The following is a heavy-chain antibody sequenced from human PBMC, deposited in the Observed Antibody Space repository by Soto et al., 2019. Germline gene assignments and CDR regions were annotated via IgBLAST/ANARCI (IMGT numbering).Heavy chain of an antibody. V-gene: IGHV1-24*01. CDR3: ATRGVSLGATADYYYYGMDV. CDR2: FDPEDGET. D-gene: IGHD1-26*01. Sequence: GASVKVSCKVSGYTLTELSMHWVRQAPGKGLEWMGGFDPEDGETIYAQKFQGRVTMTEDTSTDTAYMELSSLRSEDTAVYYCATRGVSLGATADYYYYGMDVWGQGTTVTVSS. J-gene: IGHJ6*02. CDR1: GYTLTELS.